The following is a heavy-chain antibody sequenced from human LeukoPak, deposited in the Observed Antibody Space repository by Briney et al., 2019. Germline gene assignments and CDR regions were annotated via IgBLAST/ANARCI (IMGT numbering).Heavy chain of an antibody. J-gene: IGHJ4*02. D-gene: IGHD5-18*01. CDR3: ARDTAMKR. CDR1: GGSISSYY. Sequence: SETLSLTCAVSGGSISSYYWSWIRQPPGKGLEWIGYIYYSGSTNYNPSLKSRVTISVDTSKNQFSLKLSSVTAADTAVYYCARDTAMKRWGQGTLVTVSS. CDR2: IYYSGST. V-gene: IGHV4-59*01.